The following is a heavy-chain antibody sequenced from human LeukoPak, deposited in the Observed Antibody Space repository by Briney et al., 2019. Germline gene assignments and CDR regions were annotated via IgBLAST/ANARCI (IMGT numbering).Heavy chain of an antibody. CDR1: GFSFSNFA. CDR3: AKMMGQRLYDYCMDV. V-gene: IGHV3-23*01. D-gene: IGHD3-16*01. Sequence: GGSLRLSCAASGFSFSNFAMSWVRQARGKGVEWVSAMSGSGDGTYYADSVKGRFTISRDNSKNTVYLQMNSLRAEDTAVYYCAKMMGQRLYDYCMDVWGKGTTVTVSS. J-gene: IGHJ6*03. CDR2: MSGSGDGT.